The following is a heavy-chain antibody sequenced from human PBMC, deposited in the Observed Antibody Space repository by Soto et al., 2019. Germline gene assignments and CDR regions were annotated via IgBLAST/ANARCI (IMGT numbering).Heavy chain of an antibody. CDR2: IYHSGST. V-gene: IGHV4-30-2*01. D-gene: IGHD4-17*01. CDR3: ARVVDYGDYGVADYYGMDV. Sequence: PSETLSLTCAVSGGSISSGGYSWSWIRQPPGKGLEWIGYIYHSGSTYYNPSLKSRVTISVDRSKNQFSLKLSSVTAADTAVYYCARVVDYGDYGVADYYGMDVWGQGXTVTVSS. CDR1: GGSISSGGYS. J-gene: IGHJ6*02.